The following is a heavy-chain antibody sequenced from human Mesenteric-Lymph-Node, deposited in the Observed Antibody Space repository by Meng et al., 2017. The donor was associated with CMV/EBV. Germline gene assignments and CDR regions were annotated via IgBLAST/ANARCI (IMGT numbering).Heavy chain of an antibody. V-gene: IGHV1-18*04. Sequence: AFQSSAFTSYTFGFTWVRQAPGQGLEWLGWISANNGNTNYVQKLQDRVTMTRDKATSTVYMELRSLRSDDTTIYYCAHVNTAFVFDFWGQGTLVTVSS. CDR2: ISANNGNT. D-gene: IGHD5-18*01. CDR1: AFTSYTFG. CDR3: AHVNTAFVFDF. J-gene: IGHJ4*02.